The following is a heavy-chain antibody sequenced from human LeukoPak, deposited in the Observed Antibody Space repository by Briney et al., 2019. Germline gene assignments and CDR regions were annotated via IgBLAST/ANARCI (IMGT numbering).Heavy chain of an antibody. CDR1: GFTFTYYW. CDR3: ARARDYGSGKANAFDI. CDR2: IKRDGIEK. Sequence: PGGSLRLSCAASGFTFTYYWMSWVRQSPGRGLEWAANIKRDGIEKYYVDSVKGRFTISRDNAEKSLYLQMNSLRGEDTAVYYCARARDYGSGKANAFDIWGQGTMVAVSS. D-gene: IGHD3-10*01. V-gene: IGHV3-7*05. J-gene: IGHJ3*02.